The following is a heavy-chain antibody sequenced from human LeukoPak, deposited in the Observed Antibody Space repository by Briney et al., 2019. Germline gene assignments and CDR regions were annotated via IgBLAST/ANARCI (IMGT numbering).Heavy chain of an antibody. Sequence: PSETLSLTCSVSGASMRNFYWSWIRQPPGKGLEWIGYIYYSGSTNYNPSLKSRVTISVDTSKNQFSLKLSSVTAADTAVYYCAASFSGYSYGFDYWGQGTLVTVSS. D-gene: IGHD5-18*01. J-gene: IGHJ4*02. V-gene: IGHV4-59*01. CDR2: IYYSGST. CDR3: AASFSGYSYGFDY. CDR1: GASMRNFY.